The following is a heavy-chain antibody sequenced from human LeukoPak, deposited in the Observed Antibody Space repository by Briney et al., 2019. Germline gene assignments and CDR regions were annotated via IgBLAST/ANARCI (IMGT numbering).Heavy chain of an antibody. CDR1: GFTFSDYY. D-gene: IGHD6-6*01. V-gene: IGHV3-72*01. CDR3: ARGYSSSSPCIDY. J-gene: IGHJ4*02. CDR2: IRNKAKSNNT. Sequence: PGGSLRLSCAASGFTFSDYYMDWLRQAPGKGLEWVGRIRNKAKSNNTLYAASVRGRFTISRDDSKNSVYLQMVTLKTEDTAVYYCARGYSSSSPCIDYWGQGTLVTVSS.